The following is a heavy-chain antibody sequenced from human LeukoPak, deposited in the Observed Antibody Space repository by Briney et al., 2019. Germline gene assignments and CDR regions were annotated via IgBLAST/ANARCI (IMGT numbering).Heavy chain of an antibody. V-gene: IGHV4-59*08. J-gene: IGHJ6*02. CDR1: GVSISGYF. CDR2: MRYSEAP. D-gene: IGHD3-16*01. Sequence: SETLSLTCTVSGVSISGYFWSWFRQPPGMRLEYIADMRYSEAPTYNPSLKSRVSISLDMSKNQCSLKLSSVTAADTAVYYCARHMIGGTNPMDVWVQGTMVTVSS. CDR3: ARHMIGGTNPMDV.